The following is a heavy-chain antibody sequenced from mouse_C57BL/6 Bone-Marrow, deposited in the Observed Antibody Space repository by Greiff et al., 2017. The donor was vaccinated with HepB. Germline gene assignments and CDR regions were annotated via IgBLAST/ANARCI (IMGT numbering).Heavy chain of an antibody. J-gene: IGHJ1*03. Sequence: QVQLQQPGAELVMPGASVKLSCKASGYTFTSYWMHWVKQRPGQGLEWIGEIDPSDSYTNYNQKFKGKSTLTVDKSSSTAYMQLSSLTSEDSAVYYCARNGKDWYFDVWGTGTTVTVSS. CDR3: ARNGKDWYFDV. CDR2: IDPSDSYT. V-gene: IGHV1-69*01. D-gene: IGHD1-1*01. CDR1: GYTFTSYW.